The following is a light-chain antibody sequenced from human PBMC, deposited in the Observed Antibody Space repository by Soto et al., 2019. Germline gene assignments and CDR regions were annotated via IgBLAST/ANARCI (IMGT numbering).Light chain of an antibody. Sequence: DIQMTQSPSTLSASVGDRVTITCRASQSIRTWLAWYQQKPGKAPNLLIYDASSLERGVPSRFSGSGSGTDLTLTISSLQPDDFATYYCQQYISYRAFGQGTKVEIK. V-gene: IGKV1-5*01. CDR1: QSIRTW. J-gene: IGKJ1*01. CDR3: QQYISYRA. CDR2: DAS.